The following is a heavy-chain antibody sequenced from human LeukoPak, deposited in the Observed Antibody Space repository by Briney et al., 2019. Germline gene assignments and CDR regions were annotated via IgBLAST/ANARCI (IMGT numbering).Heavy chain of an antibody. J-gene: IGHJ4*02. V-gene: IGHV1-24*01. D-gene: IGHD2-15*01. Sequence: GASVKVSCKVSGHTLTELSMHWVRQAPGKGLEWMGGFDPEGGETVYAQKFQGRVTVTEDTFTDTVYMELSSLRSDDTAVYYCARGGCSGGSCYSFAYYWGQGTLVTVSS. CDR1: GHTLTELS. CDR2: FDPEGGET. CDR3: ARGGCSGGSCYSFAYY.